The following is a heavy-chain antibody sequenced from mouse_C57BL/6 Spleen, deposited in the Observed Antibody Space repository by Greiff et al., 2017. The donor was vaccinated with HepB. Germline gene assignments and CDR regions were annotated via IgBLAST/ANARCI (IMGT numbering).Heavy chain of an antibody. Sequence: EVQLVESGGGLVKPGGSLKLSCAASGFTFSDYGMHWVRQAPEKGLEWVAYISSGSSTIYYADTVKGRFTISRDNAKNTLFLQMTSLRSEDTAMYYCARGDGTWLAYWGQGTLVTVSA. J-gene: IGHJ3*01. CDR3: ARGDGTWLAY. CDR1: GFTFSDYG. CDR2: ISSGSSTI. V-gene: IGHV5-17*01.